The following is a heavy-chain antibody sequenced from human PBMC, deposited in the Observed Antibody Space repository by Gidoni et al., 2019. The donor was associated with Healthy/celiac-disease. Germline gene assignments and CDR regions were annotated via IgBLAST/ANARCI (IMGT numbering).Heavy chain of an antibody. J-gene: IGHJ4*02. Sequence: RQAPGQGLEWMGVINPSGGSTSYAQKFQGRVTMTRDTSTSTVYMELISLRSEDTAVYSCAIKGSTYSSGGSGSDYWGQGTLVTVSS. V-gene: IGHV1-46*01. D-gene: IGHD6-19*01. CDR2: INPSGGST. CDR3: AIKGSTYSSGGSGSDY.